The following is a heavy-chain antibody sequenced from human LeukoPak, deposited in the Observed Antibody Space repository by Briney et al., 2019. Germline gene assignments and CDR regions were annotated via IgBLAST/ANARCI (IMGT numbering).Heavy chain of an antibody. CDR1: GGSFSGYY. D-gene: IGHD2-2*01. CDR3: ARVPRSQYRLLLVRYFDY. Sequence: SETLSLTCAVYGGSFSGYYWSWIRQPPGKGLEWIGEINHSGSTNYNPSLKSRVTISVDTSKNQFSLKLSSVTAADTAVYYCARVPRSQYRLLLVRYFDYWGQGTLVTVSS. V-gene: IGHV4-34*01. J-gene: IGHJ4*02. CDR2: INHSGST.